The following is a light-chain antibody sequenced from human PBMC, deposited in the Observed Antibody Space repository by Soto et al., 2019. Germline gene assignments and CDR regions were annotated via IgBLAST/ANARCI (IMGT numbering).Light chain of an antibody. CDR3: QQYGSS. CDR1: QSVSSSY. CDR2: GAS. Sequence: EIVLTQSPGTLSLSPGERATLSCRASQSVSSSYLAWYQQKPGQAPRLFIYGASSRATGIPDRFSGSGSGTDFTLTISRLEPEDFAVYYCQQYGSSFGQGTKVEIK. J-gene: IGKJ1*01. V-gene: IGKV3-20*01.